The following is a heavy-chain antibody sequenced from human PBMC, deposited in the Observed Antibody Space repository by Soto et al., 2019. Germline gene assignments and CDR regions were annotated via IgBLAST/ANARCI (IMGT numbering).Heavy chain of an antibody. CDR1: GFTFSSYA. Sequence: EVQLLESGGGLVQPGGSLRLSCAASGFTFSSYAMSWVRQAPGKGLEWVSAISGSGGSTYYADSVKGRFTISRDNSKNTLYLQMNSLRAADTAVYYCATPTPNWNYRGHFDYWGQGTLVTVSS. CDR2: ISGSGGST. J-gene: IGHJ4*02. CDR3: ATPTPNWNYRGHFDY. V-gene: IGHV3-23*01. D-gene: IGHD1-7*01.